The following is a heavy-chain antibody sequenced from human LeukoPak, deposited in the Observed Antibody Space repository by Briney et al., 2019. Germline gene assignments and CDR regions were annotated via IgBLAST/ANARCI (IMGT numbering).Heavy chain of an antibody. Sequence: ASVTVSCKASGGTFSSYAISWVRQAPGQGLEWMGGIIPIFGTANYAQKFQGRVTITTDESTSTAYMELSSLRSEDTAVYYCARGIVGATIPWFDPWGQGTLVTVSS. D-gene: IGHD1-26*01. V-gene: IGHV1-69*05. CDR2: IIPIFGTA. CDR3: ARGIVGATIPWFDP. J-gene: IGHJ5*02. CDR1: GGTFSSYA.